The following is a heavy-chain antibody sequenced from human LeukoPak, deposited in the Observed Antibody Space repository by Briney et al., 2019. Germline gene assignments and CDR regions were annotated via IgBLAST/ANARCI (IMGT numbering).Heavy chain of an antibody. V-gene: IGHV3-23*01. D-gene: IGHD6-19*01. CDR3: TKDYRWLDDPDY. CDR2: ISDIEST. Sequence: PGGSLRLSCAASGFTFSRYTWTWVRQAPGKGLEWVSSISDIESTWYADSVKGRFTISRDNLKETLYLQMNSLRAEDTAIYYCTKDYRWLDDPDYWGQGTLLTVSS. CDR1: GFTFSRYT. J-gene: IGHJ4*02.